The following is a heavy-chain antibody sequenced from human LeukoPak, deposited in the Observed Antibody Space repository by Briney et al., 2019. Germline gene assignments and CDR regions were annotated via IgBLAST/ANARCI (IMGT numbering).Heavy chain of an antibody. CDR2: ISSSSSTI. CDR3: ARDRKYYYGSGSYYWSGVHLDY. Sequence: PGGSLRLSCAASGFTFSSYSMNWVRQAPGKGLEWVSYISSSSSTIYYADSVKGRFTISRDNAKNSLYLQMNSLRAEDTAVYYCARDRKYYYGSGSYYWSGVHLDYWGQGTLVTVSS. V-gene: IGHV3-48*01. CDR1: GFTFSSYS. J-gene: IGHJ4*02. D-gene: IGHD3-10*01.